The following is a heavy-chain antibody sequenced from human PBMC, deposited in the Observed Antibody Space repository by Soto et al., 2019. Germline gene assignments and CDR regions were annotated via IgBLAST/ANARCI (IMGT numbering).Heavy chain of an antibody. V-gene: IGHV1-18*01. CDR1: GYTFTNYG. CDR3: TSLLYSSGWYVFDY. CDR2: ISGYNGNT. Sequence: QVQLVQSGAEVKKPGASVTVSCKASGYTFTNYGFSWVRQAPGQGLEWMGWISGYNGNTKYSQKFQGRVTITRDTSASTAYMELSSLRSDDTAVYYCTSLLYSSGWYVFDYWGQGTLVTVSS. D-gene: IGHD6-19*01. J-gene: IGHJ4*02.